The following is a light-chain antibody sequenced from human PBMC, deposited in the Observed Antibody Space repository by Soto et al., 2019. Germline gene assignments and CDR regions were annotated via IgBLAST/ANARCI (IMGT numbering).Light chain of an antibody. CDR1: SSSIGSNT. CDR2: SDN. J-gene: IGLJ3*02. CDR3: SSYTSSSTLV. Sequence: QSVLTQPPSASGTPGQRVTISCSGSSSSIGSNTVNWYQHLPGPAPKLLIYSDNERPSGVPDRFSGSKSGTSASLAISGLQSEDEGDYYCSSYTSSSTLVFGGGTKLTVL. V-gene: IGLV1-44*01.